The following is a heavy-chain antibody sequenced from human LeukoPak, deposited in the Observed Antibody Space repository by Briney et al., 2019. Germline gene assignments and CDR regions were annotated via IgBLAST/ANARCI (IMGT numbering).Heavy chain of an antibody. V-gene: IGHV1-24*01. D-gene: IGHD3-10*01. CDR3: ATGAYYGSGSYIRY. CDR2: FDPEDGET. J-gene: IGHJ4*02. CDR1: GYTLTELS. Sequence: ASVKVSCKVSGYTLTELSMHWVRQAPGKGPEWMGGFDPEDGETIYAQKFQGRVTMTEDTSTDTAYMELSSLRSEDTAVYYCATGAYYGSGSYIRYWGQGTLVTVSS.